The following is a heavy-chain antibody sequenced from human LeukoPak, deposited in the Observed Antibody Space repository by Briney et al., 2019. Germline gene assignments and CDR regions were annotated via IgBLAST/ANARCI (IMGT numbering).Heavy chain of an antibody. D-gene: IGHD3-10*01. CDR3: ARGRGLPGPLDY. Sequence: SGGYLRLSCAASGFTFSSYSMNWVRQAPGKGLEWVSSISSSSSHIYYADSVKGRFTISRDNAKNSLYLQMNSLRAEDTAVYYCARGRGLPGPLDYWGQGTLVTVSS. V-gene: IGHV3-21*01. J-gene: IGHJ4*02. CDR2: ISSSSSHI. CDR1: GFTFSSYS.